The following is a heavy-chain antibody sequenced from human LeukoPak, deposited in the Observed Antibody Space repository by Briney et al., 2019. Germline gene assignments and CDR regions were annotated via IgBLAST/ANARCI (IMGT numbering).Heavy chain of an antibody. CDR3: AKDMTPAAGLFDY. Sequence: GRYLRLSCAASGFTFDDYAMHWVRQAPGKGLEWISGISWNSGSIGYADSVKGRFTISRDNAKNSLYLQMNSLRAEDTALYYCAKDMTPAAGLFDYWGQGTLVAVSS. J-gene: IGHJ4*02. CDR1: GFTFDDYA. CDR2: ISWNSGSI. D-gene: IGHD6-13*01. V-gene: IGHV3-9*01.